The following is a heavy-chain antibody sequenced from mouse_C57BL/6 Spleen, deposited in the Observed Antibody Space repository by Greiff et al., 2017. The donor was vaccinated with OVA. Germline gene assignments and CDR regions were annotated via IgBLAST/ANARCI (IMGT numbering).Heavy chain of an antibody. V-gene: IGHV1-55*01. CDR3: ARDWAYYYAMDY. CDR2: IYPGSGST. Sequence: VQLQQPGAELVKPGASVKMSCKASGYTFTSYWITWVKQRPGQGLEWIGDIYPGSGSTNYNEKFKSKATLTVDTSYSTAYMQLSSLTSEDSAVYYCARDWAYYYAMDYWGQGTSVTVSS. J-gene: IGHJ4*01. CDR1: GYTFTSYW. D-gene: IGHD4-1*01.